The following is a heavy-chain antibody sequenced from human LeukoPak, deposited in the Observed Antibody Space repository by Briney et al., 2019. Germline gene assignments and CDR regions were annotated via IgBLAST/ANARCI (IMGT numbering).Heavy chain of an antibody. V-gene: IGHV1-18*01. J-gene: IGHJ5*02. CDR3: ARSPYYGDSYNNWFDP. D-gene: IGHD4-17*01. CDR2: ISAYNGNT. CDR1: GYTFTSYG. Sequence: ASVKVSCKASGYTFTSYGISRVRQAPGQGLEWMGWISAYNGNTNYAQKLQGRVTMTTDTSTSTAYMELRSLRSDDTAVYYCARSPYYGDSYNNWFDPWGQGTLVTVSS.